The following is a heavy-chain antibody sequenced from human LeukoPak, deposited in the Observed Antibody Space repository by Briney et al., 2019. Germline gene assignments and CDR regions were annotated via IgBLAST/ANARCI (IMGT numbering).Heavy chain of an antibody. CDR3: ARGGGDCSSTSCFLTPIDY. J-gene: IGHJ4*02. V-gene: IGHV3-21*01. Sequence: GGSLRLSCVASGLTFSGYRMNWVRQAPGKGLEWVSSISGSSSYIYYADSVKGRFTVSRDNARNSLYLQMNSLRAEDTAVYYCARGGGDCSSTSCFLTPIDYWGQGTLVTVSS. CDR1: GLTFSGYR. CDR2: ISGSSSYI. D-gene: IGHD2-2*01.